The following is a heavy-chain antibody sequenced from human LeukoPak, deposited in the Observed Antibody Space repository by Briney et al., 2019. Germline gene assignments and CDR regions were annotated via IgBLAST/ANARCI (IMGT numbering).Heavy chain of an antibody. J-gene: IGHJ4*02. CDR2: ISWNSGSI. D-gene: IGHD6-13*01. V-gene: IGHV3-9*01. Sequence: PGRSLRLSCAASGFTFDDYAMHWVRQAPGKGLEWVSGISWNSGSIGYADSVKGRFTISRDNAKNSLYPQMNSLRAEDTALYYCAKEGRAASGIAAAGTGWGQGTLVTVSS. CDR3: AKEGRAASGIAAAGTG. CDR1: GFTFDDYA.